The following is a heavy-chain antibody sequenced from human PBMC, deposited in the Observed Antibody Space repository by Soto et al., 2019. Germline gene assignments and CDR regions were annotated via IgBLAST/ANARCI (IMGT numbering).Heavy chain of an antibody. CDR3: AKDLGDSSADDGAAY. CDR1: GFTFSTYD. D-gene: IGHD6-25*01. J-gene: IGHJ4*02. CDR2: IASDGSNE. Sequence: QVHLVESGGGVVQPGRSLRLSCAASGFTFSTYDMHWFRQAPGKGLEWVAVIASDGSNEYYADAVKGRFTISRDNSKNTLYVQMNSLRAEDTAVYYCAKDLGDSSADDGAAYGGQGPLVTVS. V-gene: IGHV3-30*18.